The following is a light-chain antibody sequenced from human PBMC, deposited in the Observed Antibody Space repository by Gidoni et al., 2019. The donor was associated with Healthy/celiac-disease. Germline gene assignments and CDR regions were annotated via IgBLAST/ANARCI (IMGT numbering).Light chain of an antibody. Sequence: DIVLTQSPATLSFSPGDRATLSCRASQSVGTDLAWYQQKPGQAPRLLIYDASNRATGIPARFSGSGSGTDFTLTISSLEPEDFAVYYCQQRTNWYTFGQGTKLEIK. J-gene: IGKJ2*01. CDR1: QSVGTD. CDR2: DAS. CDR3: QQRTNWYT. V-gene: IGKV3-11*01.